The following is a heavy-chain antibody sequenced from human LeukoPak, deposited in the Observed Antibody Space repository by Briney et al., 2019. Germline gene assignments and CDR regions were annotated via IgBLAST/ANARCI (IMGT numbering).Heavy chain of an antibody. D-gene: IGHD4-17*01. V-gene: IGHV3-23*01. CDR2: FGGSGGST. Sequence: RGCLRLSFAAPVFTFISDPIGWGRQAPGRVLEWVSAFGGSGGSTSYAGSVKGRFTISRDNTKNTVYLKMNSLRVEDTAVYYCAKDAHDYGAPGDWFDPWGQGTLVTVSS. J-gene: IGHJ5*02. CDR1: VFTFISDP. CDR3: AKDAHDYGAPGDWFDP.